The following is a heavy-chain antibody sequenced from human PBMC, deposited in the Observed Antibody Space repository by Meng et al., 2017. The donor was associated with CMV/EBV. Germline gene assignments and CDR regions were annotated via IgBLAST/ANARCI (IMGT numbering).Heavy chain of an antibody. Sequence: SGDCWGWFRQPPGKGLEWIGNIHYTGSTCYSPSLKSRVTISVDTSKNQFSLNLSSVTAADTAVYYCARALIGYCSGGRCYELNWFDPWGQGALVTVSS. D-gene: IGHD2-15*01. CDR3: ARALIGYCSGGRCYELNWFDP. CDR1: SGDC. V-gene: IGHV4-39*07. CDR2: IHYTGST. J-gene: IGHJ5*02.